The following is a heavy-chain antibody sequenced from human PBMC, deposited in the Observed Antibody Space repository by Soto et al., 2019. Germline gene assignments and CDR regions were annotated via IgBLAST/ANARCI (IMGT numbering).Heavy chain of an antibody. CDR1: GFTVSSNY. CDR3: ASKACSSTSCYGAFDI. J-gene: IGHJ3*02. D-gene: IGHD2-2*01. V-gene: IGHV3-66*01. Sequence: PGGSLRLSCAASGFTVSSNYMSWVRQAPGKGLEWVSVIYSGGSTYYADSVKGRFTISRDNSKNTLYLQMNSLRAEDTAVYYCASKACSSTSCYGAFDIWGQGTMVTVSS. CDR2: IYSGGST.